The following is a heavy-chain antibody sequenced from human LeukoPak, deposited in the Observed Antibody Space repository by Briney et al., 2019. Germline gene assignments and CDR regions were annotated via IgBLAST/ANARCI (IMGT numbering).Heavy chain of an antibody. CDR3: ARHRSPYYDSSGYHP. Sequence: GGSLRLSCAASGFTFSSYSMNWVRQAPGKGLEWVSSISSSSTYTYYADSVKGRFTISRDNAKNSLYLQMNSLRAEDTAVYYCARHRSPYYDSSGYHPWGQGTLVTVSS. D-gene: IGHD3-22*01. J-gene: IGHJ5*02. CDR2: ISSSSTYT. V-gene: IGHV3-21*01. CDR1: GFTFSSYS.